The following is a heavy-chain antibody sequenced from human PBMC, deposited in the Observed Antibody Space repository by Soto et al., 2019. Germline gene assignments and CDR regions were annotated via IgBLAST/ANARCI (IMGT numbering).Heavy chain of an antibody. CDR3: TRCGIRYHSIGFYLGIDGMDV. D-gene: IGHD3-22*01. CDR1: GGTFNNYA. V-gene: IGHV1-69*12. Sequence: QVQLVQSGAEVKKPESSVRVSCKASGGTFNNYAITWVRQAPGQGFEWMGGTIPMFGTTNYAEKFQGRVTITADESTNTAYMELSSLRSEDTAVYYCTRCGIRYHSIGFYLGIDGMDVWGQGTTVIVSS. CDR2: TIPMFGTT. J-gene: IGHJ6*02.